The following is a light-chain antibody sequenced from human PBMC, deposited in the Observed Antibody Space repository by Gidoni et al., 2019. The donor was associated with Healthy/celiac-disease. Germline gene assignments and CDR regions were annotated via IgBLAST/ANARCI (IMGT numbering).Light chain of an antibody. Sequence: EIGLTQAPATLSLSPGERATPSCRASQSVSSYLACYQQKPGQAPRLLIYDASNMATGIPDRFSGSGSGTDFTLTISSLEPEDFSVYYCQQRSNLPRITFGPGTKVDIK. CDR1: QSVSSY. V-gene: IGKV3-11*01. J-gene: IGKJ3*01. CDR2: DAS. CDR3: QQRSNLPRIT.